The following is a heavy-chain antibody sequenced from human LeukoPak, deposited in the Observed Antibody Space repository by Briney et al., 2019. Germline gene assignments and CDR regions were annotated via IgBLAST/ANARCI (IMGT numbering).Heavy chain of an antibody. CDR1: GCTFSSYE. D-gene: IGHD1-26*01. V-gene: IGHV3-48*03. CDR2: ISSSGSTI. Sequence: GGSLRLSWAASGCTFSSYEMNWVRQAPGKGLEWVSYISSSGSTIYYADSVKGRFTISRDNAKNSLYLQMRSLRAEDTAVYYCARGAGSGADYYYYYYMDVWGKGTTVTVSS. J-gene: IGHJ6*03. CDR3: ARGAGSGADYYYYYYMDV.